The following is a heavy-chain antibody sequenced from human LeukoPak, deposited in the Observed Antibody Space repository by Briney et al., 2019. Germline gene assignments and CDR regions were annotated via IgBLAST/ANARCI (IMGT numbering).Heavy chain of an antibody. CDR1: GFPSSSYR. CDR2: ISGSSSYI. D-gene: IGHD5-18*01. CDR3: ARDTAMVDGMDV. Sequence: GGSLRLSCAASGFPSSSYRMNWARQAPGRGLEWVSSISGSSSYIYYADSVKGRFTISRDNAKNSLYLQMNSLRAEDTAVYYCARDTAMVDGMDVWGQGTTVTVSS. V-gene: IGHV3-21*01. J-gene: IGHJ6*02.